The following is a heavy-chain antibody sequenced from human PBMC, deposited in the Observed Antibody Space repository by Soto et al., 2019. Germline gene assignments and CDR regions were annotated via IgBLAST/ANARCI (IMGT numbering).Heavy chain of an antibody. CDR2: IYYSGST. V-gene: IGHV4-59*01. CDR1: GGSISSYY. Sequence: SETLSLTCTVSGGSISSYYWSWIRQPPGKGLEWIGYIYYSGSTNYNPSLKSRVAISVDTSKNQFSLKLSSVTAADTAVYYCARDRSYYDSSGYYLGGFDYWGQGTLVTVSS. CDR3: ARDRSYYDSSGYYLGGFDY. D-gene: IGHD3-22*01. J-gene: IGHJ4*02.